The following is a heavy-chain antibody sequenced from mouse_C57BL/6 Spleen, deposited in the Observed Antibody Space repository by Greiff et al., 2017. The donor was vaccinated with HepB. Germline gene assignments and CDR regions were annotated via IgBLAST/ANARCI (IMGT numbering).Heavy chain of an antibody. CDR3: ARHGSSPFAY. Sequence: EVKLMESGGGLVQPGGSLKLSCAASGFTFSDYYMYWVRQTPEKRLEWVAYISNGGGSTYYPDTVKGRFTISRNNAKNNLYLQMSRLKSEDTAMYYCARHGSSPFAYWGQGTLVTVSA. CDR2: ISNGGGST. CDR1: GFTFSDYY. D-gene: IGHD1-1*01. J-gene: IGHJ3*01. V-gene: IGHV5-12*01.